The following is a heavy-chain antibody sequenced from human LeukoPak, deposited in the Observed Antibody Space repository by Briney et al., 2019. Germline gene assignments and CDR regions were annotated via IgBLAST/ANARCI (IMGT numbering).Heavy chain of an antibody. Sequence: GSVKVSCKVSGYTLTELSMHWVRQAPGRGLEWMGGFDPEDGETIYAQKFQGRVTMTGDTSTDTAYMELSSLRSEDTAVYYCATPLPLLDHFGYYYFDYWGQGTLVTVSS. V-gene: IGHV1-24*01. CDR3: ATPLPLLDHFGYYYFDY. CDR1: GYTLTELS. CDR2: FDPEDGET. J-gene: IGHJ4*02. D-gene: IGHD3-22*01.